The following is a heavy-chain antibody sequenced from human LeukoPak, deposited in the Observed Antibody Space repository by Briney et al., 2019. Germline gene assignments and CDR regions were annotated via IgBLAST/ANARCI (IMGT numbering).Heavy chain of an antibody. J-gene: IGHJ5*02. Sequence: PGRSLRLSCAASGFTFGSYAMHWVRQAPGKGLEWVAVISYDGSNKYYADSVKGRFTISGDNSKNTLYLQMNSLRAEDTAVYYCARDIRGLNWFDPWGQGTLVTVSS. D-gene: IGHD3-10*01. CDR3: ARDIRGLNWFDP. CDR2: ISYDGSNK. V-gene: IGHV3-30*04. CDR1: GFTFGSYA.